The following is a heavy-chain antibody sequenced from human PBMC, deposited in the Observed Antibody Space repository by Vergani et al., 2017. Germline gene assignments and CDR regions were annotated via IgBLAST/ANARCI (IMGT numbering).Heavy chain of an antibody. CDR1: GFTFSTYA. Sequence: EVQLLESGGGLVQPGGSLRLSCAASGFTFSTYAMNWVRQAPGQGLEWVSAISSSGGTTYYADSVKGRFTISRDNSKNTLYLQMNSLRAEDTAVYYCAKVEGTQLRYFDWLLPVFDYWGQGTLVSVSS. V-gene: IGHV3-23*01. CDR3: AKVEGTQLRYFDWLLPVFDY. J-gene: IGHJ4*02. CDR2: ISSSGGTT. D-gene: IGHD3-9*01.